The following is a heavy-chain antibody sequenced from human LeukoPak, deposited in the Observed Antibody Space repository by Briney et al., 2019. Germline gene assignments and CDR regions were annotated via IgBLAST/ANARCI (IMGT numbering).Heavy chain of an antibody. CDR1: GFTFSNYE. V-gene: IGHV3-48*03. J-gene: IGHJ4*02. CDR3: ARASNSHFHY. D-gene: IGHD2-8*01. CDR2: IYTDSTI. Sequence: GGSLRLSCVASGFTFSNYEFSWVRQAPGRGREWVSHIYTDSTIYQADSVKGRFTISRDNAKNSLYLQMNRLRAEETAVYYCARASNSHFHYWGQGTLVTVSS.